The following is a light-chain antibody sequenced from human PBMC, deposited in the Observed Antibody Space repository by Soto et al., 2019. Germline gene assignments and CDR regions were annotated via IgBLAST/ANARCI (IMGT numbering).Light chain of an antibody. V-gene: IGKV3-20*01. CDR2: DAS. CDR1: QSVTSNS. Sequence: ENVLTQSPGTLSLSPGERATLSCRASQSVTSNSIAWYQQKPGQAPRLLIYDASTRATGIPDRFSGSGSGTDFTLTTSRLEPEDFALYHCQQYSSSPWTFGQGTKVEIK. CDR3: QQYSSSPWT. J-gene: IGKJ1*01.